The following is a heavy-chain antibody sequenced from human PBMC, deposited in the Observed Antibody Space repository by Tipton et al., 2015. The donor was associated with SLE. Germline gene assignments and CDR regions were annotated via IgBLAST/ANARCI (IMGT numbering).Heavy chain of an antibody. J-gene: IGHJ6*02. CDR3: ARRAGGYHYFYGMDV. CDR1: GGSISSGAYY. V-gene: IGHV4-31*03. D-gene: IGHD5-12*01. CDR2: IYYSGNT. Sequence: TLSLTCTVSGGSISSGAYYWSWIRQHPGKGLEWIGYIYYSGNTYYNPSLKSRAFISVDTSNNQFSLKLSSVTAADTAVYYCARRAGGYHYFYGMDVWGQGTTVTVSS.